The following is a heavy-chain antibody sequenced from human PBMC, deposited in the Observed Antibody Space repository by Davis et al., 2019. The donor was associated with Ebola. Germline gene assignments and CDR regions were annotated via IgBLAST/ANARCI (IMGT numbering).Heavy chain of an antibody. V-gene: IGHV4-34*01. J-gene: IGHJ6*02. D-gene: IGHD3-16*01. CDR1: GGSFSGYY. CDR2: IYHSGST. Sequence: PSETPSLTCAVYGGSFSGYYWSWIRQPPGKGLEWIGEIYHSGSTNYNPSLKSRVTISVDKSKNQFSLKLSSVTAADTAVYYCARDPLRTRSGYYYGVDVWGQGTTVTVSS. CDR3: ARDPLRTRSGYYYGVDV.